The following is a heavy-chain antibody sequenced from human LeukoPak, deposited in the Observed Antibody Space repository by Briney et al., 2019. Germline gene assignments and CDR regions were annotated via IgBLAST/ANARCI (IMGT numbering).Heavy chain of an antibody. J-gene: IGHJ6*02. V-gene: IGHV1-69*01. CDR1: GGTFSSYA. CDR3: ARENPHYGDYYYYGMDV. Sequence: SVKVSCKASGGTFSSYAISWVRQAPGQGLEWMGGIIPIFGTTNYAQKFQGRVTITADESTSTAYMELRSLRSDDTAVYYCARENPHYGDYYYYGMDVWGQGTPVTVSS. D-gene: IGHD4-17*01. CDR2: IIPIFGTT.